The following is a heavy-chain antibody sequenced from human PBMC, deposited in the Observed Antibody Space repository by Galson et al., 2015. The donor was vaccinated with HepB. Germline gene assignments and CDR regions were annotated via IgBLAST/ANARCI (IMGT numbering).Heavy chain of an antibody. V-gene: IGHV3-23*01. J-gene: IGHJ4*02. CDR3: ARGAFTFDY. Sequence: SLRLSCAVSGFTFSSYAMTWVRQAPGKGLEWVSTIDYAGVTTYYADFVKGRFTVSRDNSKDTVYLQMISLRVDDTAIYHCARGAFTFDYWGQGTLVTVSS. CDR1: GFTFSSYA. D-gene: IGHD3-10*01. CDR2: IDYAGVTT.